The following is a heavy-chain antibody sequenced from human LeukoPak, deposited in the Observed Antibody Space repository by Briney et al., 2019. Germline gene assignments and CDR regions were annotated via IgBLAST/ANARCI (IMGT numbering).Heavy chain of an antibody. V-gene: IGHV3-9*01. Sequence: GRSLRLSCAASGFTFDDYAMHWVRQGPGKGLEWVSGISWNSGRIGYADSVKGRFTISRDNAKNTLYLQMNSLRAEETAVYYCARGGSSWNDAFDIWGQGTMVTVSS. D-gene: IGHD6-13*01. J-gene: IGHJ3*02. CDR3: ARGGSSWNDAFDI. CDR2: ISWNSGRI. CDR1: GFTFDDYA.